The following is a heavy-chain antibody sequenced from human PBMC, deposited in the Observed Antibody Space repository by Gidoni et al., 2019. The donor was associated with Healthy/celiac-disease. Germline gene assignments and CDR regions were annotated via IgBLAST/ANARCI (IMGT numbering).Heavy chain of an antibody. J-gene: IGHJ4*02. CDR3: ASSGYGGNSPFLSFDY. D-gene: IGHD2-21*02. Sequence: QVQLQQWGAGLLKPSETLSLTCAVYGGSFSGYYWSWLRQPPGKGLEWIGEINHSGRTNYNPSLKSRVTISVDTSKNQFSLKLSSVTAADTAVYYCASSGYGGNSPFLSFDYWGQGTLVTVSS. V-gene: IGHV4-34*01. CDR2: INHSGRT. CDR1: GGSFSGYY.